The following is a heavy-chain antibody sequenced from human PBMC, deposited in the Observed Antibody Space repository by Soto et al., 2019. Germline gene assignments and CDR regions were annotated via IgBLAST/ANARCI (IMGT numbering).Heavy chain of an antibody. V-gene: IGHV3-11*01. J-gene: IGHJ6*02. D-gene: IGHD3-3*01. CDR3: ARDPFWSGFHGMDV. CDR2: ISSTGTTI. CDR1: AFTFSDYY. Sequence: QVQLVESGGGLVKPGGSLRLSCAASAFTFSDYYMNWIRQAPGKGVEWVSHISSTGTTIYYADSVKGRFTISRDNAQNSLYLQMNSLRAEDTAVYYCARDPFWSGFHGMDVWGQGTTVTVSS.